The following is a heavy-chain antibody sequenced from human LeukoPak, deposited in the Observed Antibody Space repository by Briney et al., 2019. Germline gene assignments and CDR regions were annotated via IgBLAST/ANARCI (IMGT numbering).Heavy chain of an antibody. D-gene: IGHD4-23*01. Sequence: SGTLSLTCAVSGGSMSSSNWWSWVRQPPGKGLEWIGEIYHSGSTNYNPSLKSRVTISVDKSKNQFSLKLSSVTAADTAVYYCARLAPLVATVVPYNWFDPWGQGTLVTVSS. CDR1: GGSMSSSNW. V-gene: IGHV4-4*02. CDR3: ARLAPLVATVVPYNWFDP. J-gene: IGHJ5*02. CDR2: IYHSGST.